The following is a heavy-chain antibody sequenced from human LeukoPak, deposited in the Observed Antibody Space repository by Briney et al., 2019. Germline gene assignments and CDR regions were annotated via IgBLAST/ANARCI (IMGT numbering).Heavy chain of an antibody. CDR2: IYYNGDT. CDR3: ARGGVPGLVGTKVRRPWFDP. J-gene: IGHJ5*02. CDR1: GGSISSSRSY. D-gene: IGHD1-7*01. V-gene: IGHV4-39*07. Sequence: SETLSLTCSVSGGSISSSRSYWGWIRQTPGKGLEWVGSIYYNGDTYYNPSFKSRVSMSVDTAKNQISLILTSVTAADTAVYYCARGGVPGLVGTKVRRPWFDPWGQGTLVTVSS.